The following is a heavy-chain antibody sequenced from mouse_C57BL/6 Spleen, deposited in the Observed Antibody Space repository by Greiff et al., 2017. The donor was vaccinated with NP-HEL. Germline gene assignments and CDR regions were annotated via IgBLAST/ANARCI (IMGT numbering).Heavy chain of an antibody. CDR1: GYTFTSYW. Sequence: QVQLQQPGAELVKPGASVKLSCKASGYTFTSYWMQWVKQRPGQGLEWIGEIDPSDSYTNYNQKFKGKATLTVDTSSSTAYMQLSSLTSEDSAVYYCATRGSSHLDYWGQGTTLTVSS. J-gene: IGHJ2*01. CDR3: ATRGSSHLDY. V-gene: IGHV1-50*01. CDR2: IDPSDSYT. D-gene: IGHD1-1*01.